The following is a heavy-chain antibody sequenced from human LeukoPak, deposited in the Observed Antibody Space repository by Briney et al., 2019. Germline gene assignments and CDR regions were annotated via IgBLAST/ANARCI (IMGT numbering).Heavy chain of an antibody. D-gene: IGHD6-13*01. V-gene: IGHV4-31*11. J-gene: IGHJ4*02. CDR1: GGSFSGYY. Sequence: SETLSLTCAVYGGSFSGYYWSWIRQHPGKGLEWIGYIYYSGSTYYNPSLKSRVTISVDTSKNQFSLKLSSVTAADTAVYYCARAAAGTPNFDYWGQGTLVTVSS. CDR3: ARAAAGTPNFDY. CDR2: IYYSGST.